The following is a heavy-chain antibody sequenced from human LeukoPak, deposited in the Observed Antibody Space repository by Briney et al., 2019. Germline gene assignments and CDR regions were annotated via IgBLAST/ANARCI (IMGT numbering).Heavy chain of an antibody. CDR1: GGTFSSYA. CDR3: ASTAYCSSTSCYNRPGYFDY. Sequence: SVKVSCKASGGTFSSYAISWVRQAPGQGLEWMGGIIPIFGTANYAQKFQGRVTITADESTSTAYMELSSLRSEDTAVYYCASTAYCSSTSCYNRPGYFDYWGQGTLVTVSS. D-gene: IGHD2-2*02. CDR2: IIPIFGTA. J-gene: IGHJ4*02. V-gene: IGHV1-69*01.